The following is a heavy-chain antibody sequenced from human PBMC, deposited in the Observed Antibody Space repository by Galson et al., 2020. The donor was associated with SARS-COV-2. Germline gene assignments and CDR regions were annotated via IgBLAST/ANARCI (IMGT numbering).Heavy chain of an antibody. CDR1: GFTFSSYS. CDR2: ISSSSSYI. V-gene: IGHV3-21*01. CDR3: ARVNYGYYYYYYMDV. J-gene: IGHJ6*03. Sequence: NSGGSLRLSCAASGFTFSSYSMNWVRQAPGKGLEWVSSISSSSSYIYYADSVKGRFTISRDNAKNSLYLQMNSLRAEDTAVYYCARVNYGYYYYYYMDVWGKGTTVTISS. D-gene: IGHD4-17*01.